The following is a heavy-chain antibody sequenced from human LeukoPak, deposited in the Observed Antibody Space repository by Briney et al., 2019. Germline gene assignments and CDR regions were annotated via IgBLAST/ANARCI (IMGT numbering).Heavy chain of an antibody. CDR1: GGSFSGYY. V-gene: IGHV4-34*01. CDR3: ARAPRGYSYGFRNWFDP. Sequence: SETLSLTCAVYGGSFSGYYWSWIRQPPGKGLEWIGEINHSGSTNYNPSLKSRVTISVDTSKNQFSLKLSPVTAADTAVYYCARAPRGYSYGFRNWFDPWGQGTLVTVSS. CDR2: INHSGST. D-gene: IGHD5-18*01. J-gene: IGHJ5*02.